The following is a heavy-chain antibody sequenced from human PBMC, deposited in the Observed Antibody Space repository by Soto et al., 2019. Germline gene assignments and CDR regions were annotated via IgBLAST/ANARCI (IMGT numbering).Heavy chain of an antibody. CDR1: GFIFGTYG. J-gene: IGHJ6*02. V-gene: IGHV3-30*18. Sequence: QVQLVESGGGVVQPGRSLRLSCSASGFIFGTYGMDWVRQAPGKGLEWVALISYDGNKEFYADSVKGRFTISRDNSRNTLYLHMNSLKPEDTAMYYCAKETATSVDYYYFYCLDVWGPGTTVSVSS. CDR2: ISYDGNKE. D-gene: IGHD1-1*01. CDR3: AKETATSVDYYYFYCLDV.